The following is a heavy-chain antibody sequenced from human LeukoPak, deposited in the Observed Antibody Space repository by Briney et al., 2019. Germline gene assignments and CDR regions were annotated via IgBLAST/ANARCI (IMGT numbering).Heavy chain of an antibody. CDR2: IYSGGST. Sequence: GGSLRLSCAASGFTLSSNYMSWVRQAPGKGLEWVSVIYSGGSTYYSDSVTGRFPISRDNSKNTLYLQMNSLRAEDTAVYYCARERGYSYGIDYWGQGTPVTVSS. D-gene: IGHD5-18*01. V-gene: IGHV3-53*01. J-gene: IGHJ4*02. CDR1: GFTLSSNY. CDR3: ARERGYSYGIDY.